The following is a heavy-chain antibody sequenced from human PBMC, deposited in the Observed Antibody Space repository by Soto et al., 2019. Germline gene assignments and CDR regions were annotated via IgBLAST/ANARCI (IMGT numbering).Heavy chain of an antibody. J-gene: IGHJ6*03. Sequence: TGGSLRLSCAASGFTFSSYAMSWVRQAPGKGLEWVSAISGSGGSTYYADSVKGRFTISRDNSKNTLYLQMNSLRAEDTAVYYCAKGSITIFGVVIMKHYYMDVWGKGTTVTVSS. CDR3: AKGSITIFGVVIMKHYYMDV. D-gene: IGHD3-3*01. CDR1: GFTFSSYA. CDR2: ISGSGGST. V-gene: IGHV3-23*01.